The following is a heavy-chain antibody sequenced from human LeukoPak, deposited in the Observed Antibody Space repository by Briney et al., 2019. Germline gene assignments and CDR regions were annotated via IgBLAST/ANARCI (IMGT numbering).Heavy chain of an antibody. CDR3: AKGQLWSGVAYFDY. D-gene: IGHD3-10*01. J-gene: IGHJ4*02. CDR1: GFTFSSYA. V-gene: IGHV3-23*01. Sequence: GGSLRLSCAASGFTFSSYAMSWVRQAPGKGLEWVSVISGSGGSTYTADSVKGRFTISRDNSKNTLYLQMSSLRAEDTAVYYCAKGQLWSGVAYFDYWGQGTLATVSS. CDR2: ISGSGGST.